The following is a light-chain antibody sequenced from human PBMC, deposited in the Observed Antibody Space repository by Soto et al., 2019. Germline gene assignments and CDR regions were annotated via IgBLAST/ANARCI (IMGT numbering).Light chain of an antibody. J-gene: IGLJ1*01. Sequence: QSVLTQPASVSGSPGQSITISCTGGSSDIGGYNYVSWYQQHPGKAPRLMIYDVSNRPSGVSNRFSGSKSGNTASLTISGLQAEDEADYYCSSYTSSITRVFGTGTKVTVL. CDR2: DVS. CDR1: SSDIGGYNY. CDR3: SSYTSSITRV. V-gene: IGLV2-14*01.